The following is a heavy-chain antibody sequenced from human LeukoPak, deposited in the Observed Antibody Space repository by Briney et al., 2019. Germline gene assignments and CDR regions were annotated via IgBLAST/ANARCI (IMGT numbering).Heavy chain of an antibody. J-gene: IGHJ4*02. V-gene: IGHV3-30*04. CDR2: ISYDGSNK. CDR3: ARALTARGDSSSLAY. Sequence: PGRSLRLSCAASGFTFSSYAMHWVRQAPGKGLEWVAVISYDGSNKYYADSVKGRFTISRDNTKHSLFLQMSSLRAEDTAVYYCARALTARGDSSSLAYGGQGTLVTAYS. D-gene: IGHD6-6*01. CDR1: GFTFSSYA.